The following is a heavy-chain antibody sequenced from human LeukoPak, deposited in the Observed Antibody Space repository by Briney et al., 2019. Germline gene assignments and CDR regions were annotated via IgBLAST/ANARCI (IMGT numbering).Heavy chain of an antibody. CDR3: ARQWSSNYYFQLNLDY. CDR1: GGSISSYY. D-gene: IGHD4-11*01. V-gene: IGHV4-4*07. Sequence: SETLSLTCTVAGGSISSYYWSWIRQPAGKGLEWIGRIYTSGSTNYNPSLKSRVTMSVDTSKNQFSLKLSSVTAADTAVYYCARQWSSNYYFQLNLDYWGQGALVTVSS. J-gene: IGHJ4*02. CDR2: IYTSGST.